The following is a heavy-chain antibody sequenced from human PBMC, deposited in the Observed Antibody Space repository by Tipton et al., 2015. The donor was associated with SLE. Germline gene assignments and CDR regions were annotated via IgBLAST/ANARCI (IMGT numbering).Heavy chain of an antibody. CDR1: GGSISSYY. CDR3: ARGKKWGPADY. Sequence: TLSLTCTVSGGSISSYYWSWIRQPPGKGLEWIGYIYYSGSTNYNPSLKSRVTISVDTSKNHFSLKLSSVTAADTAVYYCARGKKWGPADYWGQGTLVTVSS. J-gene: IGHJ4*02. D-gene: IGHD1-26*01. V-gene: IGHV4-59*08. CDR2: IYYSGST.